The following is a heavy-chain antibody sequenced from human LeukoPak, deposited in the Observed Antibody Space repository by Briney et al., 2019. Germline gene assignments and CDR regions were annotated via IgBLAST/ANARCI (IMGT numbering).Heavy chain of an antibody. CDR1: GGSISSYY. D-gene: IGHD6-13*01. CDR2: IYYSGTT. Sequence: SETLSLTCTVSGGSISSYYWSWIRQPPGKGLEWIGYIYYSGTTNYNPSLKSRVTISVDTSKNQFSLKLSSVTAADTAVYYRARGVYIAAAQYGYWGQGALVTVSS. V-gene: IGHV4-59*01. J-gene: IGHJ4*02. CDR3: ARGVYIAAAQYGY.